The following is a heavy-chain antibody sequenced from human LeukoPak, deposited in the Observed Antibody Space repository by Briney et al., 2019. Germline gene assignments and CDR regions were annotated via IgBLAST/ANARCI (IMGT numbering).Heavy chain of an antibody. CDR2: ISAYNGNT. Sequence: GASVKVSCKASGYTFTSYGISWVRQAPGQGLEWMGWISAYNGNTNYAQKLQGRVTMTTDTSTSTAYMELRSLRSDDTAVYYCARAEGSLWFGEFFRWGQGTLVTVSS. CDR3: ARAEGSLWFGEFFR. V-gene: IGHV1-18*01. D-gene: IGHD3-10*01. CDR1: GYTFTSYG. J-gene: IGHJ4*02.